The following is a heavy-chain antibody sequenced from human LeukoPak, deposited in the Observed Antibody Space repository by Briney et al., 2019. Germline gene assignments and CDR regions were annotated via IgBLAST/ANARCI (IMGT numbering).Heavy chain of an antibody. V-gene: IGHV1-18*01. D-gene: IGHD6-13*01. CDR3: ARDLGIPDY. CDR1: GYTFTSYG. J-gene: IGHJ4*02. CDR2: ISADNSNT. Sequence: ASVRGSCKASGYTFTSYGISWVRRAPGQGLEWMGWISADNSNTNYAQNFRGRLTMTTDTLTNTVYMDLRSLRFDDTAVYYCARDLGIPDYYGQGTLVTVSS.